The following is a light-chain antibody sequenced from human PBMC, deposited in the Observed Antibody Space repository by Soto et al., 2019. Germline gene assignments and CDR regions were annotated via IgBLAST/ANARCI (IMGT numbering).Light chain of an antibody. CDR1: QSVSSTY. V-gene: IGKV3-20*01. CDR2: GAS. Sequence: IVLSQSPGTLSLSPLEVATLSFMASQSVSSTYLIWYQQKPGQAPRLLIYGASSRATGVPDRFSGSGSGTDFTLTISRLETEDFAVYYCQQYGSSWTFGQGTKVDI. J-gene: IGKJ1*01. CDR3: QQYGSSWT.